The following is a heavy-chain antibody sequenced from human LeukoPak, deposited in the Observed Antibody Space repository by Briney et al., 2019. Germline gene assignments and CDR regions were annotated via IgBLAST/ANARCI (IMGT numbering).Heavy chain of an antibody. Sequence: SETLSLTCTVSGGSISSGDYYWSWIRQHPGKGLEWIGYIYYSGSTYYNPSLKSRVTISVDTSKNQFSLKLSSVTAADTAVYYCARNDYSNAVDYWGQGTLVTVSS. CDR3: ARNDYSNAVDY. CDR1: GGSISSGDYY. J-gene: IGHJ4*02. D-gene: IGHD4-11*01. CDR2: IYYSGST. V-gene: IGHV4-31*03.